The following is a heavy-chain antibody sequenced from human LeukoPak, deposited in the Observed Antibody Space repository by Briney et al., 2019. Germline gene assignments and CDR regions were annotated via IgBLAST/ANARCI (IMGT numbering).Heavy chain of an antibody. J-gene: IGHJ4*02. Sequence: SETLSLTCAVYGGSFSGYYWSWIRQPPGKGLEWIGEINHSGSTNYNPSLKSRVTISVDTSKNQFSLKLSSVTAADTAAYYCARGCTAMVKGGYYFDYWGQGTLVTVSS. V-gene: IGHV4-34*01. D-gene: IGHD5-18*01. CDR3: ARGCTAMVKGGYYFDY. CDR2: INHSGST. CDR1: GGSFSGYY.